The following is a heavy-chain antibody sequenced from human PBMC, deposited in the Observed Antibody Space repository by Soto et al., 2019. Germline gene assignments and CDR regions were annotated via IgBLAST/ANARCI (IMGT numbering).Heavy chain of an antibody. J-gene: IGHJ6*02. CDR2: ISAYNGNT. D-gene: IGHD6-13*01. CDR3: ARDRVAAAGYYYFYAMDV. Sequence: ASVKVSCKASGYTFTSYGISWVRQAPGQGLEWMGWISAYNGNTNYAQKLQGRVTMTTDTSTSTAYMELRSLRSDDTAVYYCARDRVAAAGYYYFYAMDVWGPGTTVTVSS. V-gene: IGHV1-18*04. CDR1: GYTFTSYG.